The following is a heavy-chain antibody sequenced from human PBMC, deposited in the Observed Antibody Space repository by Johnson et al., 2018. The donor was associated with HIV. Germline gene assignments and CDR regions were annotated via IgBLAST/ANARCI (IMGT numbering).Heavy chain of an antibody. V-gene: IGHV3-20*04. Sequence: VQLVESGGGLVQPGGSLRLSCAASGFTFDDYGMSWVRQAPGKGLEWVSGINWNGGSTGYADSVKGRFTISRDNSKNTLYLQMNSLRAEDTAVYYCAREVGYSDAFDIWGQGTMVTVSS. J-gene: IGHJ3*02. D-gene: IGHD2-15*01. CDR1: GFTFDDYG. CDR3: AREVGYSDAFDI. CDR2: INWNGGST.